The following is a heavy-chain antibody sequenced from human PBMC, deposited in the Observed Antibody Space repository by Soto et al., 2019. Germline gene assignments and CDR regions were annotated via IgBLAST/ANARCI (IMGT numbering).Heavy chain of an antibody. Sequence: PSETLSLTCTVSGGSISSSSYYWGWIRQPPGKGLEWIGSIYYSGSTYYNPSLKSRVTISVDTSKNQFSLKLSSVTAADTAVYYCARPTLYSSSWYDYYYYMDVWGKGTTVTVSS. D-gene: IGHD6-13*01. CDR2: IYYSGST. V-gene: IGHV4-39*01. CDR3: ARPTLYSSSWYDYYYYMDV. J-gene: IGHJ6*03. CDR1: GGSISSSSYY.